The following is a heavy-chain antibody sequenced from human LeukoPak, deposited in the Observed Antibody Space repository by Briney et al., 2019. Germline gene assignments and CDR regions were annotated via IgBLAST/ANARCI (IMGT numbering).Heavy chain of an antibody. J-gene: IGHJ4*02. CDR3: ARGASDGGNSLDY. Sequence: GGSLRLSCAASGVTFSSYGMHWVRQAPGKGLEWVAVIWYDGSNKYYADSVKGRFTISRDNSNNMLYLQMNSLRAEDTAVYYCARGASDGGNSLDYWGQGTLVTVSS. CDR2: IWYDGSNK. CDR1: GVTFSSYG. D-gene: IGHD4-23*01. V-gene: IGHV3-33*01.